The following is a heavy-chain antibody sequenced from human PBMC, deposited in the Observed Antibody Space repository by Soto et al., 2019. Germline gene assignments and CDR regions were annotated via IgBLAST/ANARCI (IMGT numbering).Heavy chain of an antibody. J-gene: IGHJ4*02. V-gene: IGHV4-34*01. CDR3: ARDKITGLFDY. D-gene: IGHD2-8*02. CDR1: GGSFSGYY. Sequence: SETLSLTCAVYGGSFSGYYWSWIRQPPGTGLEWIGEINHSGSTNHNPSLKSRVTISVDTSKNQFSLKLTSVTAADTAVYYCARDKITGLFDYWGQGTLVTVLL. CDR2: INHSGST.